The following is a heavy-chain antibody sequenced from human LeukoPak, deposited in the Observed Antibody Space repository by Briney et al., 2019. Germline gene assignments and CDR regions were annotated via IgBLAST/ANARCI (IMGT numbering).Heavy chain of an antibody. Sequence: GGSLRLSCAASGFTFSSYWMHWVRQAPGKGLVWVSRINSDGSITSYADSVKGRFTISRDNAKNTLYLQMNSLRAEDTAVYYCARGARLADFWSGYFYYWGQGTLVTVSS. CDR1: GFTFSSYW. CDR3: ARGARLADFWSGYFYY. J-gene: IGHJ4*02. V-gene: IGHV3-74*01. D-gene: IGHD3-3*01. CDR2: INSDGSIT.